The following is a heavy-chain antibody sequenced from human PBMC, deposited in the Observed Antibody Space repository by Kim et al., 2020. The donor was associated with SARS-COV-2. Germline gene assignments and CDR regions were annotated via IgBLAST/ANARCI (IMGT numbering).Heavy chain of an antibody. D-gene: IGHD2-15*01. CDR1: GFIVSSNY. CDR3: ARSSYYNYGMDV. CDR2: IYSAGTT. Sequence: GGSLRLSCAASGFIVSSNYMSWVRQAPGKGLEWVSVIYSAGTTYYADSVKGRFTISRDNSKNTLYLQMNNLRAEDTAAYYCARSSYYNYGMDVWGQGTTV. V-gene: IGHV3-53*01. J-gene: IGHJ6*02.